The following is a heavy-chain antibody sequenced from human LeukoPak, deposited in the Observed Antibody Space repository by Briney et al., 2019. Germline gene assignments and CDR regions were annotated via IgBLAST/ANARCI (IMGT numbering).Heavy chain of an antibody. J-gene: IGHJ4*02. CDR3: ARDRRPYYYGSGSGIFDY. Sequence: ASVKVSCKASGGTFSSYAISWVRQAPGQGLEWMGGIFPIFGTANYAQKFQGRVTITADESTSTAYMELSSLRSEDTAVYCCARDRRPYYYGSGSGIFDYWGQGTLVTVSS. V-gene: IGHV1-69*13. CDR2: IFPIFGTA. D-gene: IGHD3-10*01. CDR1: GGTFSSYA.